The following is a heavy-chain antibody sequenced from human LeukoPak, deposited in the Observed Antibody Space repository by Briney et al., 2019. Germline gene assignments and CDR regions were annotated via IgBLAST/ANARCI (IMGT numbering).Heavy chain of an antibody. CDR3: ARLYCSSTSCHLDY. CDR1: GGSISSYY. Sequence: PSETLSLTCTVSGGSISSYYWSWIRQPPGKGLEWIGYIYYSGSTNYNPSLKSRVTISVDTSKNQFSLKLGSVTAADTAVYYCARLYCSSTSCHLDYWGQGTLVTVSS. CDR2: IYYSGST. V-gene: IGHV4-59*01. D-gene: IGHD2-2*01. J-gene: IGHJ4*02.